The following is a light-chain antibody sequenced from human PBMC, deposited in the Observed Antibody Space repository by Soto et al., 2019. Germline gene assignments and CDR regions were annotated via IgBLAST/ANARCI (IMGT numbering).Light chain of an antibody. CDR2: DAS. CDR1: QSVANNY. Sequence: EIVLTQSPGTLSLSPGERATLSCRASQSVANNYFAWYQQKPGQAPRLLIYDASSRAAGTPDRVSGSGSGADFTLTISRLEPEDFAMYYCQQYAESPRTFGQGTKVEIK. J-gene: IGKJ1*01. CDR3: QQYAESPRT. V-gene: IGKV3-20*01.